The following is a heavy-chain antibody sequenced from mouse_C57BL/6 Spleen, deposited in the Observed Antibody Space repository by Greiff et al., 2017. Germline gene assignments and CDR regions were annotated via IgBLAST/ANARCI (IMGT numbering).Heavy chain of an antibody. V-gene: IGHV5-4*01. D-gene: IGHD1-1*01. J-gene: IGHJ1*03. CDR1: GFTFSSYA. CDR2: ISDGGSYT. Sequence: DVMLVESGGGLVKPGGSLKLSCAASGFTFSSYAMSWVRQTPEKRLEWVATISDGGSYTYYPDNVKGRFTISRDNAKNNLYLQMSHLKSEDTAMYYCARDCYGSSYYWYFDVWGTGTTVTVSS. CDR3: ARDCYGSSYYWYFDV.